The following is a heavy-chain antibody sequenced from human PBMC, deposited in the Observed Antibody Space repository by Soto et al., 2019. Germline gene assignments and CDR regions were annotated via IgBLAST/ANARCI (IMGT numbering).Heavy chain of an antibody. D-gene: IGHD4-17*01. J-gene: IGHJ4*02. Sequence: QVQLQESGPGLVKPSATLSLTCTVSGGSISSNYWSWIRQPPGKGLEWIGYIYYSGTTNYNPSLKRRVTISLDPPKNQFSLKLSSVTAADPAVYYCAGAYDYGDYAFDFWGQGTLVTVSS. CDR1: GGSISSNY. CDR2: IYYSGTT. CDR3: AGAYDYGDYAFDF. V-gene: IGHV4-59*08.